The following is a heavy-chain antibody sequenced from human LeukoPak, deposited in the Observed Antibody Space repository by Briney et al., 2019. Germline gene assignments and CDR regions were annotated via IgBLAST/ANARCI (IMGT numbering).Heavy chain of an antibody. V-gene: IGHV4-59*11. Sequence: PSETLSLTCTVSGGSISSHYWSWIRQPPGKGLEWIGYIYYSGSTNYNPSLKSRVTISVDTSKNQFSLKLSSVTAADTAVYYCARGGLASNWFDPWGQGTLVTVSS. CDR1: GGSISSHY. J-gene: IGHJ5*02. CDR2: IYYSGST. D-gene: IGHD3-3*02. CDR3: ARGGLASNWFDP.